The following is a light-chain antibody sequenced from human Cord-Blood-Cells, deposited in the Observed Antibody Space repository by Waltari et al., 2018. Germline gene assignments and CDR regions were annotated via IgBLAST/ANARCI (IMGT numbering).Light chain of an antibody. J-gene: IGLJ2*01. V-gene: IGLV2-23*01. CDR2: EGS. Sequence: QSALTQPASVSGSSGPSITNSCTGTSSDVGGSNLFSWYQHHPGQAPKLRTYEGSKRAAGGSNRFSGYKYGKRASLTISGLQAEDGADYYCCSYAGSSTVVFGGGTKLTVL. CDR3: CSYAGSSTVV. CDR1: SSDVGGSNL.